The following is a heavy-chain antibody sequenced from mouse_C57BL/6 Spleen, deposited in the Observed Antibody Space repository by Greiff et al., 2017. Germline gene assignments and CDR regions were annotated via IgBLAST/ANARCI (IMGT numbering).Heavy chain of an antibody. CDR1: GYTFTSYW. V-gene: IGHV1-55*01. CDR2: IYPGSGST. Sequence: VQLQQPGAELVKPGASVKMSCKASGYTFTSYWITWVKQRPGQGLEWIGDIYPGSGSTNYNEKFKSKATLTVDTSSSTAYMQLSSLTSEDSAVYYCAIRVFSNPYGNEEYFDYWGQGTTLTVSS. D-gene: IGHD2-1*01. J-gene: IGHJ2*01. CDR3: AIRVFSNPYGNEEYFDY.